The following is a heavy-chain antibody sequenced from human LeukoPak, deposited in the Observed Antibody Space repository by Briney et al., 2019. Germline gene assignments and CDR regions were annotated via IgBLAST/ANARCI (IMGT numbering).Heavy chain of an antibody. CDR3: AKLKYSSGWSLGY. D-gene: IGHD6-19*01. CDR2: ISGSGGST. J-gene: IGHJ4*02. V-gene: IGHV3-23*01. Sequence: GGSLRLSCAASGFTFSSYAMSWVRLAPGKGLEWASAISGSGGSTYYADSVKGRFTISRDNSKNTLYLQLNSLRAEDTAVYYCAKLKYSSGWSLGYWGQGTLVTVSS. CDR1: GFTFSSYA.